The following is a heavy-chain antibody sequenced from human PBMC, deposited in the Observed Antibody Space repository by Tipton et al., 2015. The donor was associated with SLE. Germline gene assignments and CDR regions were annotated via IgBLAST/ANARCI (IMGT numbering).Heavy chain of an antibody. CDR3: SRGASGSGGDYDPFSLDF. CDR1: GGSISSSLYY. V-gene: IGHV4-39*01. Sequence: LRLSCSVSGGSISSSLYYWGWVRQPPGKGLEWIATIHYSGNSYSNPPLKSRVTISVDTSKNQFSLKLSSVTAADAAVYYCSRGASGSGGDYDPFSLDFWGQGSLVTVSS. CDR2: IHYSGNS. J-gene: IGHJ4*02. D-gene: IGHD3-10*01.